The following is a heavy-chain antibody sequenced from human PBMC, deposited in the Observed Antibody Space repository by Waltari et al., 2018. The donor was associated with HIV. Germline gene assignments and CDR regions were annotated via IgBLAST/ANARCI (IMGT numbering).Heavy chain of an antibody. D-gene: IGHD6-6*01. CDR3: ARRGVWQLTRVGWFDP. Sequence: QLQLQESGPGLVKPSETLSLTCTVSGGSISSSSYYWGWIRQPPGKGLEWIGSIYYSGSTYYNPSLKSRVTISVDTSKNQFSLKLSSVTAADTAVYYCARRGVWQLTRVGWFDPWGQGTLVTVSS. CDR2: IYYSGST. J-gene: IGHJ5*02. V-gene: IGHV4-39*01. CDR1: GGSISSSSYY.